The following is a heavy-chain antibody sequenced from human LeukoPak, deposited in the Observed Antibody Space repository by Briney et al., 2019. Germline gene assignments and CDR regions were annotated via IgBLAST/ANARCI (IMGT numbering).Heavy chain of an antibody. Sequence: PGGSLRLSCAASGFTFRTYWMSWVRQVSGRGLEWVANINQDGSEKYYVDSVKGRFTISRDNAKNSLFLQMNSLRADDTAVYYCARDNGEYDYWGQGTLVTVSS. J-gene: IGHJ4*02. CDR3: ARDNGEYDY. CDR2: INQDGSEK. V-gene: IGHV3-7*01. D-gene: IGHD2-8*01. CDR1: GFTFRTYW.